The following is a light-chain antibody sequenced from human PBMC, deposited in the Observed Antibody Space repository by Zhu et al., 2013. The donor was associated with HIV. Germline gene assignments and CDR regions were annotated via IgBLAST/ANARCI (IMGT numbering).Light chain of an antibody. CDR1: QTISTW. Sequence: DIQMTQSPSTLSASVGDRVTITCRASQTISTWLAWYQQKPGKAPQLLIYDASSLESGVPSRFSGSGSGTEFTLTINNLQPDDFGTYYCQQYNDFSYTFGQGTKLEIK. J-gene: IGKJ2*01. CDR3: QQYNDFSYT. V-gene: IGKV1-5*01. CDR2: DAS.